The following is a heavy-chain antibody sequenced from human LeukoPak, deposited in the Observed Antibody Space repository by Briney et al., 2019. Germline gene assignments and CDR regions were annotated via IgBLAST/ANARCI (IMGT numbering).Heavy chain of an antibody. Sequence: ASVKVSCKASGYTFTGYYMHWVRQAPGQGLEWMGIINPSGGSTSYAQKFQGRVTMTRDMSTSTVYMELSSLRSEDTAVYYCARDRRMGGRPDYWGQGTLVTVSS. CDR3: ARDRRMGGRPDY. J-gene: IGHJ4*02. CDR2: INPSGGST. CDR1: GYTFTGYY. D-gene: IGHD3-16*01. V-gene: IGHV1-46*01.